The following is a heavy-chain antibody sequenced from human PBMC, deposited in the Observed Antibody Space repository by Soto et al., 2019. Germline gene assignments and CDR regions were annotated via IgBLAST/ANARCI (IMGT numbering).Heavy chain of an antibody. J-gene: IGHJ1*01. V-gene: IGHV3-21*01. Sequence: PGGSLRLSCAASEFTFSSYGMNWVRQAPGRGLEWVSSISSSTRYIYYADSVKGRFTISRDNVKNSLYLQMNSLRAEDTAVYYCARDLGYSSGLTAEYFQHWGQGTLVTVSS. D-gene: IGHD6-19*01. CDR3: ARDLGYSSGLTAEYFQH. CDR1: EFTFSSYG. CDR2: ISSSTRYI.